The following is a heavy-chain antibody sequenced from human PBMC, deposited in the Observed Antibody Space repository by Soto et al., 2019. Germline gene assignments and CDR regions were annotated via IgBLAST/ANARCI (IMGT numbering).Heavy chain of an antibody. CDR1: GYTFTSYY. J-gene: IGHJ5*02. CDR2: INPSGGST. Sequence: ASVKVSCKASGYTFTSYYMHWVRQAPGQGLEWMGIINPSGGSTSYAQKFQGRVTMTRDTSTSTVYMELSSLRSEDTAVYYCARGTDSGSYSYNWFDPWGQGTLVTVSS. D-gene: IGHD1-26*01. CDR3: ARGTDSGSYSYNWFDP. V-gene: IGHV1-46*01.